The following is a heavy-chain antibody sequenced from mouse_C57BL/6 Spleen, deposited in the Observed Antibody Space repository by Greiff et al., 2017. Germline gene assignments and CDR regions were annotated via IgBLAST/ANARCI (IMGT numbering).Heavy chain of an antibody. D-gene: IGHD2-4*01. J-gene: IGHJ3*01. CDR2: LDPSDSYT. CDR3: ASYYDYPFAY. CDR1: GYTFTSYW. Sequence: QVQLQQSGAELVMPGASVKLSCKASGYTFTSYWMHWVKQRPGQGLEWIGELDPSDSYTNYNQKFKGKSTLTVDKSSSTAYMQLSSLTSEDSAVYYCASYYDYPFAYWGQGALVTVSA. V-gene: IGHV1-69*01.